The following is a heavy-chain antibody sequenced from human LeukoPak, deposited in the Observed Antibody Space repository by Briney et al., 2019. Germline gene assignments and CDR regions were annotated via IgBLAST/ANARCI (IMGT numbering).Heavy chain of an antibody. D-gene: IGHD6-13*01. CDR3: ARATSSWYSYYFDY. V-gene: IGHV1-2*02. CDR1: GYTFTGYY. CDR2: INPNSGGT. J-gene: IGHJ4*02. Sequence: ASVKVSCKASGYTFTGYYMHWVRQAPGQGLEWMGWINPNSGGTNYVQKFQGRVTMTGDTSISTAYMELSRLRSDDTAVYYCARATSSWYSYYFDYWGQGTLVTVSS.